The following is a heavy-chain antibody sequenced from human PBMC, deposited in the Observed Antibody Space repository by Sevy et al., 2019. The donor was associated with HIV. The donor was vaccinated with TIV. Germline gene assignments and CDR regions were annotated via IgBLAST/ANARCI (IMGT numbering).Heavy chain of an antibody. V-gene: IGHV3-74*01. CDR3: ARGGLTSSGWYAY. Sequence: GGSLSPSCAASGSTFSSYWMHWVRQAPGKGLEWVSRIISEGSGTRYADSVKGRLTISRDNAKNTVYLEMNSLGAEDTAVYYCARGGLTSSGWYAYWGQGALVTVSS. J-gene: IGHJ4*02. CDR2: IISEGSGT. D-gene: IGHD6-19*01. CDR1: GSTFSSYW.